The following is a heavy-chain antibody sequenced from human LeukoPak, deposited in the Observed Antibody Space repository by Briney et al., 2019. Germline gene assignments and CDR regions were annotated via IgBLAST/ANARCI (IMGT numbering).Heavy chain of an antibody. Sequence: GASVKVSCKASGYTFTGYYMHWVRQAPGQGLEWMGWINPNSGGTNYAQKFQGRVTMTRNTSISTAYMELSSLRSEDTAVYYCARVTMIAYAFDIWGQGTMVTVSS. J-gene: IGHJ3*02. CDR2: INPNSGGT. CDR3: ARVTMIAYAFDI. CDR1: GYTFTGYY. D-gene: IGHD2-21*01. V-gene: IGHV1-2*02.